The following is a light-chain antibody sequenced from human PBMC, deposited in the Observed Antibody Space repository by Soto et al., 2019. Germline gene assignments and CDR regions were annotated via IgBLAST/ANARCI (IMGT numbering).Light chain of an antibody. J-gene: IGKJ1*01. CDR2: PIS. CDR3: MQSTQLRT. Sequence: WLQQRPVQPPRLLIYPISKLFSWVPDRFSGSGAGTDFTLKISRVASEAVGIYYCMQSTQLRTFGQGTKVDIK. V-gene: IGKV2-24*01.